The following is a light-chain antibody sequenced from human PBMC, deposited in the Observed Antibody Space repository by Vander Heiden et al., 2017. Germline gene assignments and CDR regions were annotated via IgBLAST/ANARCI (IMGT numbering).Light chain of an antibody. CDR1: QGISSY. CDR2: AAS. Sequence: AIRMTQSPSSFSASTGDRVTITCRASQGISSYLAWYQQKPGKAPKLLIYAASTLQSGVPSRFSGSGYGKDFTLTISCRQSEDFASYYCQQYDSYPPITFGGGTKVDIK. CDR3: QQYDSYPPIT. J-gene: IGKJ4*01. V-gene: IGKV1-8*01.